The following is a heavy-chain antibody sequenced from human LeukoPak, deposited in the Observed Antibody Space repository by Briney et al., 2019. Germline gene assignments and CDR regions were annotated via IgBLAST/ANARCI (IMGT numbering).Heavy chain of an antibody. D-gene: IGHD3-10*01. V-gene: IGHV5-51*01. CDR1: GYRFTSRL. CDR3: ARKGGAVDY. Sequence: KTGESLKISRKGSGYRFTSRLIGWVRQMPGKGLEWMGIIYPGDSDTRYSPSFQGQVTISADKSISTAYLQWSSLKASDTAIYYCARKGGAVDYWGKGTLVTVSS. CDR2: IYPGDSDT. J-gene: IGHJ4*02.